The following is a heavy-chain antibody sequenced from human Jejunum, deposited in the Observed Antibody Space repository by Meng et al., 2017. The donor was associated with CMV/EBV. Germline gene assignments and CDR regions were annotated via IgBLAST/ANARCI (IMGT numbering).Heavy chain of an antibody. J-gene: IGHJ4*02. CDR1: GFTSGDFW. D-gene: IGHD1-7*01. Sequence: GFTSGDFWMMWGRQAPGKGLEWVANIKQDGSETSYVDSVKGRFTIARDNDKNSVYLQMNSLKTEDTAVYYCTRVRKGLAGQTTLDYWGQGTLVTVSS. CDR2: IKQDGSET. V-gene: IGHV3-7*03. CDR3: TRVRKGLAGQTTLDY.